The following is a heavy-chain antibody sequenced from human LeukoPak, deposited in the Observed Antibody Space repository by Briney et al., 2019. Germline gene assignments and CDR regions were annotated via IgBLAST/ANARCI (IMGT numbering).Heavy chain of an antibody. D-gene: IGHD3-3*01. V-gene: IGHV3-74*01. CDR1: GFTFSSYW. CDR2: INSDGSST. Sequence: GGSLRLSCAASGFTFSSYWMHWVRQAPGKGLVWVSRINSDGSSTSYADSVKGRFTISRDNAKNTLYLQMNSLGAEDTAVYYCARDKGFWSGSSWFDPWGQGTLVTVSS. CDR3: ARDKGFWSGSSWFDP. J-gene: IGHJ5*02.